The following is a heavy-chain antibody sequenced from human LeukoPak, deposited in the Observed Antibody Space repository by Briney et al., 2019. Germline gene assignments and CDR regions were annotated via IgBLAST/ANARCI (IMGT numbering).Heavy chain of an antibody. V-gene: IGHV3-11*01. CDR3: ARDLGGEDYYDSSGYNDY. CDR2: ISSSGSTI. CDR1: GFTFSDYY. Sequence: PGGSLRLSCAASGFTFSDYYMSWIRQAPGKGLEWVSYISSSGSTIYYADSVKGRFTISRDNAKNSLYLQMNSLRAEDTAVYYCARDLGGEDYYDSSGYNDYWGQGTLVTVSS. D-gene: IGHD3-22*01. J-gene: IGHJ4*02.